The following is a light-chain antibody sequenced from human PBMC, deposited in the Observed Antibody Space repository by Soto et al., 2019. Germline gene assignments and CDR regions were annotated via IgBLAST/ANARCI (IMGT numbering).Light chain of an antibody. CDR3: QQTYSAPHT. V-gene: IGKV1-39*01. CDR1: QNTSTS. CDR2: ASS. Sequence: DIQMTQSPSSLSAFVGDRVTITCRASQNTSTSLNWYQQKSGKAPRLLIYASSSLQHGVPSRFSGSGSGTDFTLAVSDLQPEDFATYYCQQTYSAPHTFGQGTKVEIK. J-gene: IGKJ2*01.